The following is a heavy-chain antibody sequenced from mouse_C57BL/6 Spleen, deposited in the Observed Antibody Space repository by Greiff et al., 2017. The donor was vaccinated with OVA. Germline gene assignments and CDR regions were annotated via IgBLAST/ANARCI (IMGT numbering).Heavy chain of an antibody. CDR3: ARDMNYYSNPYAMDY. J-gene: IGHJ4*01. D-gene: IGHD2-5*01. CDR2: ISDGGSYT. Sequence: EVKLMESGGGLVKPGGSLKLSCAASGFTFSSYAMSWVRQTPEKRLEWVATISDGGSYTYYPDNVKGRFTISRDNAKNNLYLQMSHLKSEDTAMYYCARDMNYYSNPYAMDYWGQGTSVTVSS. V-gene: IGHV5-4*01. CDR1: GFTFSSYA.